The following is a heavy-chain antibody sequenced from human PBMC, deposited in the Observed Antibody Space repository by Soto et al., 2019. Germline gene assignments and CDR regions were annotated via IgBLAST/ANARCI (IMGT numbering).Heavy chain of an antibody. CDR1: GFTFSTYA. Sequence: GGSLRLSCAASGFTFSTYAMTWVRQAPGKGLEWVSGMSGSGEKTYNADSVKGRFTISRDNSKSTLYLQMNSLRVDDTAVYFCARSLRGGFQYGLGVWGQGTTVTVSS. CDR2: MSGSGEKT. CDR3: ARSLRGGFQYGLGV. D-gene: IGHD3-16*01. V-gene: IGHV3-23*01. J-gene: IGHJ6*02.